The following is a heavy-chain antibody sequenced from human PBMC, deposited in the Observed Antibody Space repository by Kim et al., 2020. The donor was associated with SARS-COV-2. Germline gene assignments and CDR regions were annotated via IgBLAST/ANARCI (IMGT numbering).Heavy chain of an antibody. CDR2: INHSGST. J-gene: IGHJ4*02. CDR3: ARAHYSGSWLGY. D-gene: IGHD6-13*01. CDR1: GGSFSGYY. Sequence: SETLSLTCAVYGGSFSGYYWSWIRQPPGKGLEWIGEINHSGSTNYNPSLKSRVTISVDTSKNQFSLKLSSVTAADTAVYYCARAHYSGSWLGYWGQGTLVTVSS. V-gene: IGHV4-34*01.